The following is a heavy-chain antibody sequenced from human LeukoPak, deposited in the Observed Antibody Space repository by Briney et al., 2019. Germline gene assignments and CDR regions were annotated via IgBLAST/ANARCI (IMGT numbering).Heavy chain of an antibody. V-gene: IGHV4-59*01. CDR3: ARDVDEHYYDSSGYYHWFDP. D-gene: IGHD3-22*01. CDR1: GGSISSYY. J-gene: IGHJ5*02. Sequence: SETLSLTCTVSGGSISSYYWSWIRQPPGKGLEWIGYIYYSGSTNYNPSLKSRVTISVDTSKNQFSLKLSSVTAADTAVYYCARDVDEHYYDSSGYYHWFDPWGQGTLVTVSS. CDR2: IYYSGST.